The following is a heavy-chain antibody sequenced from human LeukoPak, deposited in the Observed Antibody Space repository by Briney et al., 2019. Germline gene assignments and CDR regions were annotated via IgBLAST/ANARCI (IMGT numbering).Heavy chain of an antibody. Sequence: GGSLRLSCAASGFTFSSYAMSWVRQAPGKGLEWVSAISGSGGSTYYADSVKGRFTISRDNSKNTLYLQMNSLRAEDTAVYNCAKDWYYYDSSGYYPFDYWGQGTLVTVSS. CDR2: ISGSGGST. D-gene: IGHD3-22*01. V-gene: IGHV3-23*01. J-gene: IGHJ4*02. CDR1: GFTFSSYA. CDR3: AKDWYYYDSSGYYPFDY.